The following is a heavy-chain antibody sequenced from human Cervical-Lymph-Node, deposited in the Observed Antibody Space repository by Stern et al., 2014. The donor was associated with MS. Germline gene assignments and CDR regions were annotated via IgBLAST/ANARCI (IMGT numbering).Heavy chain of an antibody. CDR2: IHYSGNT. D-gene: IGHD3-10*01. CDR1: GASIRSDDYY. J-gene: IGHJ5*02. V-gene: IGHV4-30-4*01. Sequence: QVQLQESGPGLVKPSQTLSLSCTVSGASIRSDDYYWTWIRQTPGQGLEWIGYIHYSGNTYYSPSLRSRVTISVDTSKNQFSLKLSSVTAADTAVYYCARTDILLIDHWGQGTLVTVSS. CDR3: ARTDILLIDH.